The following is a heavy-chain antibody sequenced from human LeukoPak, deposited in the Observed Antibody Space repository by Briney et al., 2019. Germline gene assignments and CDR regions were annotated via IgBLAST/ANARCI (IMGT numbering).Heavy chain of an antibody. CDR2: TRNKANSYTT. J-gene: IGHJ4*02. Sequence: GGSLRLSCAASGFTFSDHYMDWLRQAPGKGLEWVGRTRNKANSYTTEYAASVKGRFTVSRDASKNSLHLQMNSLKTEDTAVYYCARASGNSTIRYYFDNWGQGTVVTVSS. V-gene: IGHV3-72*01. CDR3: ARASGNSTIRYYFDN. D-gene: IGHD3-3*01. CDR1: GFTFSDHY.